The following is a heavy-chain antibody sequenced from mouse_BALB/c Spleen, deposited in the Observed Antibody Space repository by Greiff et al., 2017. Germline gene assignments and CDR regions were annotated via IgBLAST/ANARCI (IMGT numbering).Heavy chain of an antibody. V-gene: IGHV1S56*01. CDR2: IYPGNVNT. J-gene: IGHJ2*01. D-gene: IGHD1-1*01. Sequence: VQLQQSGPELVKPGASVRISCKASGYTFTSYYIHWVKQRPGQGLEWIGWIYPGNVNTKYNEKFKGKATLTADKSSSTAYMQLSSLTSEDSAVYFCARFHDYYGTLDYWGQGTTLTVSS. CDR3: ARFHDYYGTLDY. CDR1: GYTFTSYY.